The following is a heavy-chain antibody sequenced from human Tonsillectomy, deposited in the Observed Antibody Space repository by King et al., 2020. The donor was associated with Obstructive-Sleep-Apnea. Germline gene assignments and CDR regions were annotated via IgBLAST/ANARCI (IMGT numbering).Heavy chain of an antibody. CDR2: IYRDGST. Sequence: VQLVESGGGLVQPGGSLRLSCAASGFNVSSNYMSWVRQAPGKGLEWVSVIYRDGSTYSGDSVKGRLTISRDNSKNPLYLQMTSLRDEDTAVYYCARVSGAKVDYFDYWGQGTLVTVSS. CDR1: GFNVSSNY. CDR3: ARVSGAKVDYFDY. D-gene: IGHD3-10*01. V-gene: IGHV3-66*01. J-gene: IGHJ4*02.